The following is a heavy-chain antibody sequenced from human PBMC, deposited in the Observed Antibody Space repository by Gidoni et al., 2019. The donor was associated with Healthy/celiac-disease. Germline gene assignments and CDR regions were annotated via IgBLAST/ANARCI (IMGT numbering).Heavy chain of an antibody. CDR1: GFTFSSYG. J-gene: IGHJ4*01. V-gene: IGHV3-30*18. D-gene: IGHD3-16*01. Sequence: QVQLVEPGGGVVQPGRSLRLSCAATGFTFSSYGMHWVRQAPGKGLEWVAVISYDGSNKYYADAVKGRFTISRYNSKNTLYLQMNSLRAEDTAVYYCAKDYPAGGLFDYWGQEPWSPSPQ. CDR3: AKDYPAGGLFDY. CDR2: ISYDGSNK.